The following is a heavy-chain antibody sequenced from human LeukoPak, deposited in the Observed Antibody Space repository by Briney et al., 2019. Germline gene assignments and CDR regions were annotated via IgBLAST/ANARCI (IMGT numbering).Heavy chain of an antibody. CDR2: IYTSGST. Sequence: SETLSLTCTVSGGSISSGSYYWSWIRQPAGKGLEWIGRIYTSGSTNYNPSLKSRVTISVDTSKNQFSLKLSSVTAADTAVYYCERGVGLDYVWGSYRTPGEYWGQGTLVTVSS. D-gene: IGHD3-16*02. CDR3: ERGVGLDYVWGSYRTPGEY. CDR1: GGSISSGSYY. V-gene: IGHV4-61*02. J-gene: IGHJ4*02.